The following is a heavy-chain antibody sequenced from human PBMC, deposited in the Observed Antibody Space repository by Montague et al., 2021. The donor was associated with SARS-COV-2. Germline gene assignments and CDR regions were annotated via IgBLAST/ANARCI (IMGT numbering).Heavy chain of an antibody. Sequence: SLRLSWAASGFTFSNYAMNWVRQAPGKGLEWVSVIFGSGSSTYYSGSVRGRFTVSRDNSKNTLYLQMNNLRAEDTAEDYCSKDGATVRGLINWYFDLWGRGTLVTVSS. CDR2: IFGSGSST. J-gene: IGHJ2*01. D-gene: IGHD3-10*01. V-gene: IGHV3-23*03. CDR1: GFTFSNYA. CDR3: SKDGATVRGLINWYFDL.